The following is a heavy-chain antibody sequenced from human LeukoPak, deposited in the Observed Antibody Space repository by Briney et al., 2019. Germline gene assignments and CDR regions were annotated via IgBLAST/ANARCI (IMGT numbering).Heavy chain of an antibody. CDR3: ARVPRSYYYYYYMDV. CDR2: IYYSGST. J-gene: IGHJ6*03. Sequence: SETLSLTCTVSGGSISSSYWSWIRQPPGKGLEWIGYIYYSGSTSYNPSLKSRVTISVDTSKNQLSLKLSSVTAADTAVYYCARVPRSYYYYYYMDVWGKGTTVTVSS. V-gene: IGHV4-59*01. CDR1: GGSISSSY.